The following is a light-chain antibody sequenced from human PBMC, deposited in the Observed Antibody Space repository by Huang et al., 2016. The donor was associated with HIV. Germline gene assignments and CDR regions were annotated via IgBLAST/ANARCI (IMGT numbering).Light chain of an antibody. CDR3: QQYNHWPPLT. V-gene: IGKV3D-15*01. CDR2: GAS. J-gene: IGKJ4*01. CDR1: QNIDSD. Sequence: PGERATLSCRTSQNIDSDLAWYQQKPGQAPRLLIYGASTRASGIPTRFSGSGSETDFTLTITSLQSEDSAVYFCQQYNHWPPLTFGGGTKVEI.